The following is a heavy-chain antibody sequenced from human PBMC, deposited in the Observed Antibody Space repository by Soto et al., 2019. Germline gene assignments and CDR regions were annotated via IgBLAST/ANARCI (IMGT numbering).Heavy chain of an antibody. J-gene: IGHJ4*02. V-gene: IGHV1-3*01. CDR3: ARDDFDSSGFDY. CDR2: VNAGNGNR. Sequence: QIQLVQSGAEVKKPGASVTVSCKASGYTFTNYALHWVRQAPGQSLEWMGWVNAGNGNRKLSQKFQGRVTVTRDTSATTVYMELRILRSEDTAVYCCARDDFDSSGFDYWGQGTLVTVSS. D-gene: IGHD3-22*01. CDR1: GYTFTNYA.